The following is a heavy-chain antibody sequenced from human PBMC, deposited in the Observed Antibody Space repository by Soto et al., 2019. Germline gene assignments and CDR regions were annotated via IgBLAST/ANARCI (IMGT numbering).Heavy chain of an antibody. CDR3: VRHNCGTFDS. CDR1: GDSLTRNNW. CDR2: TSESGGT. J-gene: IGHJ4*02. D-gene: IGHD2-21*01. Sequence: QEQLQESGPGLVEPSGTLSLTCSVSGDSLTRNNWWSWVRLPPGEGLQWIGETSESGGTKYSPSLRSRVIISVDRSNNQLSLRLNSVTAADTAVYYCVRHNCGTFDSWGQGLPVTVSS. V-gene: IGHV4-4*02.